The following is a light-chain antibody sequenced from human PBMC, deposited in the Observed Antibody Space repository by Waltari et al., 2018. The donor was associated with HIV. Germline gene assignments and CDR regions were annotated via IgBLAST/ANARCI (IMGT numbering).Light chain of an antibody. CDR1: SSNIGSRS. J-gene: IGLJ2*01. V-gene: IGLV1-44*01. CDR2: SNT. CDR3: SVWDVTLNGLV. Sequence: QPLLTQSPSASGTPGQRVNISWFGTSSNIGSRSVNWYQHFPGTPPKLLIFSNTERPSGVPDRFSGSKSGTSASLAITGLHSQDEADYYCSVWDVTLNGLVFGGGTRLSVL.